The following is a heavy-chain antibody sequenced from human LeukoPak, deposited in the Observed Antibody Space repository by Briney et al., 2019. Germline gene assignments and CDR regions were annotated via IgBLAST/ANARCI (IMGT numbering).Heavy chain of an antibody. D-gene: IGHD6-13*01. Sequence: PSETLSLTCAVYGGSLSGYYWSWIRQPPGKGLEWIGEINHSGSTNYNPSLKSRVTISVDTSKNQFSLKLSSVTAADTAVYYCARQGRIAAAGAYYWGQGTLVTVSS. CDR1: GGSLSGYY. J-gene: IGHJ4*02. CDR3: ARQGRIAAAGAYY. V-gene: IGHV4-34*01. CDR2: INHSGST.